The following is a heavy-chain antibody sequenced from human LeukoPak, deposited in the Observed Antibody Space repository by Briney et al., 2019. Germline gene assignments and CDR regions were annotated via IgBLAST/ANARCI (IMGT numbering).Heavy chain of an antibody. Sequence: PGGSLRLSCAAFGFTVSSNYMSWVRQAPGKGLEWVSVIYSGGSTYYADSVKGRFTISRDNSKNTLYLQMNSLRAEDTAVYYCARDGAGSSGPWLFDYWGQGTLVTVSS. CDR2: IYSGGST. CDR1: GFTVSSNY. CDR3: ARDGAGSSGPWLFDY. J-gene: IGHJ4*02. V-gene: IGHV3-53*01. D-gene: IGHD3-22*01.